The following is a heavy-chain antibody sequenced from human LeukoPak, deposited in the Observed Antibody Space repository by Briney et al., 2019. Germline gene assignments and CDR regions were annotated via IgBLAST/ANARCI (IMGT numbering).Heavy chain of an antibody. CDR1: GFTFSSYG. Sequence: PGGSLRLSCAASGFTFSSYGMHWVRQAPGKGLEWVAVIWYDGSNKYYADSVKGRFTISRDNSKNTLYLQMNSLRAEDTAVCYCASSLRFLEWTIDYWGQGTLVTVS. D-gene: IGHD3-3*01. V-gene: IGHV3-33*01. CDR2: IWYDGSNK. J-gene: IGHJ4*02. CDR3: ASSLRFLEWTIDY.